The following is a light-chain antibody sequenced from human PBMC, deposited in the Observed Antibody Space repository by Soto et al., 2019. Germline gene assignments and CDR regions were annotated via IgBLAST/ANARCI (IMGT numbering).Light chain of an antibody. V-gene: IGKV1-5*03. J-gene: IGKJ1*01. CDR2: RAS. Sequence: IQMTQSPSTLSACVGDRVTITCRASQNIDSWLAWYQQKPGKAPNLLIHRASTLQTGVPSRFSGSRSGTEFTLTISSLQPDDFATYYCQQYHTYSRTFGQGTKVEI. CDR1: QNIDSW. CDR3: QQYHTYSRT.